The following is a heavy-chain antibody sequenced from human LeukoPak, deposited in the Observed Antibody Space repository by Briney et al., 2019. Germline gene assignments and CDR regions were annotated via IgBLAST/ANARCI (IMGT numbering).Heavy chain of an antibody. V-gene: IGHV1-2*02. CDR2: INPNSGGT. D-gene: IGHD6-19*01. J-gene: IGHJ6*03. CDR3: ARDLGTSSNYDYYYMDV. CDR1: GYTFTGYY. Sequence: ASVKVSCKASGYTFTGYYMHWVRQAPGQGLEWMGWINPNSGGTNYAQKFQGRVTMTRDTSISTAYMELSSLTSDDTAVYYCARDLGTSSNYDYYYMDVWGKGTTVTVSS.